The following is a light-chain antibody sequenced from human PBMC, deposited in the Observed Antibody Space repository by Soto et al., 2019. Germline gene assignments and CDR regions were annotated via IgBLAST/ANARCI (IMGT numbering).Light chain of an antibody. V-gene: IGKV1-5*03. CDR3: QQYNSYSPT. J-gene: IGKJ1*01. CDR2: KAS. CDR1: QSISSW. Sequence: DIQMTQSPSTLSASVGDRVTITCRASQSISSWLAWYQQKPGKATKLLIYKASSLESGVPSRFSGSGSGTEFTLTISSLQPDDFATYYGQQYNSYSPTFGQGTKVEIK.